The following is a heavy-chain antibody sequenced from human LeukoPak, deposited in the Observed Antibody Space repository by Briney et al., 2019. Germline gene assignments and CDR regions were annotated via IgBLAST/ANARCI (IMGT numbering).Heavy chain of an antibody. D-gene: IGHD6-13*01. V-gene: IGHV3-74*01. CDR1: GFTFSNYW. CDR3: AKDGSIVAAGTYYYYMDV. CDR2: IDANAKTT. J-gene: IGHJ6*03. Sequence: GGSLRLSCAASGFTFSNYWLHWVRQAPGKGLVWVSRIDANAKTTSYADSVKGRFTISTDNAKKTLYLQMNSLRVEDTAVYYCAKDGSIVAAGTYYYYMDVWGKGTTVTVSS.